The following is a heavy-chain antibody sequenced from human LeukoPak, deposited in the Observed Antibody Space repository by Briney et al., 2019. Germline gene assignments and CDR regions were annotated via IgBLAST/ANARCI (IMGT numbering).Heavy chain of an antibody. V-gene: IGHV3-30*02. CDR1: GFTFSSYA. D-gene: IGHD2-2*01. CDR2: IRYDGSNK. J-gene: IGHJ5*02. Sequence: PGGSLILSCAASGFTFSSYAMHWVRQAPGKGLEWVAFIRYDGSNKYYADSVKGRFTISRDNSKNTLYLQMNSLRAEDTAVYYCAKDFRKEYQLLNWFDPWGQGTLVTVSS. CDR3: AKDFRKEYQLLNWFDP.